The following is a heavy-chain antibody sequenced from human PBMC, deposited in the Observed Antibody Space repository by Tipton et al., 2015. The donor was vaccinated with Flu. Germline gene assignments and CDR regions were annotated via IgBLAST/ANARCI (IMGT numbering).Heavy chain of an antibody. CDR2: IHRSGST. CDR3: ARRDYINYVSDPKNWFDR. V-gene: IGHV4-38-2*01. D-gene: IGHD4-11*01. CDR1: GDSISSDYF. Sequence: TLSLTCAVSGDSISSDYFWGWFRQPPGKGLVWVATIHRSGSTNYNTSLKSRVTIAVDTSKNQFSLEMRSVTAADMAVYYCARRDYINYVSDPKNWFDRWGQGTLVTLSS. J-gene: IGHJ5*02.